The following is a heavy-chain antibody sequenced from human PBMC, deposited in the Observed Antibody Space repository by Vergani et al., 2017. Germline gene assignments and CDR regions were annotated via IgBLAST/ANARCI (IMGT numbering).Heavy chain of an antibody. V-gene: IGHV4-38-2*02. D-gene: IGHD6-19*01. J-gene: IGHJ4*01. CDR3: ARDGQYSSGWSWE. CDR1: GYSISSGYY. CDR2: FFHSGST. Sequence: QVQLQESGPGLVKPSETLSLTCSVSGYSISSGYYWGWIRQPPGKGLEWIGSFFHSGSTYYNPSLKSRLTISVDTSKKQFFLKLSSLTAADPAVYYCARDGQYSSGWSWEWVQGTLVTVSS.